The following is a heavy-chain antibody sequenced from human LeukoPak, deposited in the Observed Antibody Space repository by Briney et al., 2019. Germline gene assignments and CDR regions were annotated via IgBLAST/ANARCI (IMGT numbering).Heavy chain of an antibody. J-gene: IGHJ3*02. CDR1: GYTFTSYY. CDR2: INPSGGST. V-gene: IGHV1-46*01. Sequence: ASVKVSCKASGYTFTSYYMHWVRQAPGQGLEWMGIINPSGGSTSYAQKFQGRVTMTRNTSISTAYMELSSLRSEGTAVYYCARGSSYSGSLDDAFDIWGQGTMVTVSS. CDR3: ARGSSYSGSLDDAFDI. D-gene: IGHD1-26*01.